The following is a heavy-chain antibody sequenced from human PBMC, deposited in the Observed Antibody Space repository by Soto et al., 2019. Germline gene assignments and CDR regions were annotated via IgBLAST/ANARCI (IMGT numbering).Heavy chain of an antibody. Sequence: GGSLRLSCAASGFTFSSYWMSWVRQAPGKGLEWVANIKQDGSEKYYVDSVKGRFTISRDNAKNSPYLQMNSLRAEDTAVYYCVREALYYYDSSGYFAFDIWGQGTMVTVSS. CDR3: VREALYYYDSSGYFAFDI. J-gene: IGHJ3*02. CDR1: GFTFSSYW. D-gene: IGHD3-22*01. CDR2: IKQDGSEK. V-gene: IGHV3-7*01.